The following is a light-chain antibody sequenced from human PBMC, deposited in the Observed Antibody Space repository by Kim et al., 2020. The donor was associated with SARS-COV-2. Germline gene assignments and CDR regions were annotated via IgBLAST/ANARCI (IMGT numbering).Light chain of an antibody. CDR1: SGHSSYI. V-gene: IGLV4-60*03. Sequence: QPVLTQSSSASASLGSSVKLTCTLSSGHSSYIIAWHQQQPGKAPRYLMKVEGSGSYNRGSGVPDRFSGSSSGADRYLTISNLQSEDEADYYCETWNINTRGVFGGGTQLTVL. CDR2: VEGSGSY. J-gene: IGLJ3*02. CDR3: ETWNINTRGV.